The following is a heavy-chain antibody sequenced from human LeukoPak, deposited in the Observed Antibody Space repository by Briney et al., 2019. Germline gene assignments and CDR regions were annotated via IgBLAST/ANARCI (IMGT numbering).Heavy chain of an antibody. CDR1: GFTFSSYA. V-gene: IGHV3-23*01. Sequence: PGGSLRLSCAASGFTFSSYAMSWVRQAPGKGLEWVSAVRGGRANTYYADSVKGRFTISRDNSKNMLYLQMNSLRAEDTAVYYCAKGTHLTMIVVVTPYYFDYWGQGTLVTVSS. J-gene: IGHJ4*02. CDR2: VRGGRANT. D-gene: IGHD3-22*01. CDR3: AKGTHLTMIVVVTPYYFDY.